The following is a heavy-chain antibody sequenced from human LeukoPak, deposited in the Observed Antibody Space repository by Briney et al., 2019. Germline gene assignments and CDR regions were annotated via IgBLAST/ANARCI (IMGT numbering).Heavy chain of an antibody. V-gene: IGHV3-15*01. CDR1: GFTFSNAW. J-gene: IGHJ4*02. CDR2: IKSKTDGGST. D-gene: IGHD1-14*01. Sequence: GGSLRLSCAASGFTFSNAWMGWVRQAPGKGLEWVGRIKSKTDGGSTEYAAPVRGRFTISRDDSKNTLSLQLNSLRTEDTAVYYCTVLQIKSNWYIDYWGQGSLVTVSS. CDR3: TVLQIKSNWYIDY.